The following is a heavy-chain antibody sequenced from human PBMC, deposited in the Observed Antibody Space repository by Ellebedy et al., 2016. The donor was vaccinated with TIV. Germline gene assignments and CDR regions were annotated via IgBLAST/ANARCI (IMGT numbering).Heavy chain of an antibody. V-gene: IGHV1-69*04. D-gene: IGHD4-17*01. Sequence: AASVKVSCKASGGTFSRHVISWARQAPGQGLEWMGRIIPILGIANYALKFQGRVTMTEDTSTDTAYMELSSLRSEDTAVYYCATDYGDFLLDYWGQGTLVTVSS. J-gene: IGHJ4*02. CDR2: IIPILGIA. CDR1: GGTFSRHV. CDR3: ATDYGDFLLDY.